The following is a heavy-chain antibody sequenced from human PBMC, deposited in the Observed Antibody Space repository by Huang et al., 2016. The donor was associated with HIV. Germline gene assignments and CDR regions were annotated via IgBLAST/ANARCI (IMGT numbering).Heavy chain of an antibody. V-gene: IGHV1-69*13. CDR1: GGTFSKYA. D-gene: IGHD3-9*01. J-gene: IGHJ4*02. CDR3: ARDFVDDTPAFFYF. Sequence: QVQLVQSGAEVKKPGSSVKVSCKASGGTFSKYAISWVRQAPGQGLEWGGGFNPVIGTPSYAQDFQGRVTIIADESMTAVYLELSSLRSEDAAVYYCARDFVDDTPAFFYFWGQGTLVTVSS. CDR2: FNPVIGTP.